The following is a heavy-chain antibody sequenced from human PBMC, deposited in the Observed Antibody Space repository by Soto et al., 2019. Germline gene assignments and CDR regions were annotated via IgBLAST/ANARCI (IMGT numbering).Heavy chain of an antibody. D-gene: IGHD2-2*02. J-gene: IGHJ4*02. CDR3: ARAGDDCSTTSCYMIDY. Sequence: ASVKVSCKASGYTFTTHAIHCVRQAPGQRLEWMGWINAGNGKTKYSQKFQDRVTITRDTSATTAYMELSSLTSEDTAVYYCARAGDDCSTTSCYMIDYWGQGTLVTVSS. CDR1: GYTFTTHA. V-gene: IGHV1-3*01. CDR2: INAGNGKT.